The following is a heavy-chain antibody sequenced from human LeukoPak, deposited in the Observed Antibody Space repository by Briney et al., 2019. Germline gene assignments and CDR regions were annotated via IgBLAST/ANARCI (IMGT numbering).Heavy chain of an antibody. CDR1: GFTFSSYS. J-gene: IGHJ4*02. CDR2: ISSSSSYI. V-gene: IGHV3-21*01. Sequence: GGSLRLSCAASGFTFSSYSMNWVRQAPGKGLEWVSSISSSSSYIYYADSVKGRFTISRDNAKNTLYLQMNSLRAEDTDVYYCARPPSSTSFSPFDYWGQGTLVTVSS. CDR3: ARPPSSTSFSPFDY. D-gene: IGHD2-2*01.